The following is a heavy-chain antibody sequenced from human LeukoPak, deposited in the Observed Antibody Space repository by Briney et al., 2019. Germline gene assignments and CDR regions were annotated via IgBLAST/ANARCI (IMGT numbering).Heavy chain of an antibody. CDR3: AKNTYCSSTSCYFQP. CDR2: ISAYNGNI. Sequence: VASVKVSCKASGYTFTSYAMHWVRQAPGQRLEWMGWISAYNGNINYAQKFQGRVTMTTDTSTSTAYMELRSLRSDDTAVYYCAKNTYCSSTSCYFQPWGQGTLVTVSS. J-gene: IGHJ5*02. D-gene: IGHD2-2*01. V-gene: IGHV1-18*01. CDR1: GYTFTSYA.